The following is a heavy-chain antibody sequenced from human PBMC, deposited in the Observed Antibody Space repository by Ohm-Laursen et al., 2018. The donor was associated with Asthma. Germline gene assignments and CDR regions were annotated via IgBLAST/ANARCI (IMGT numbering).Heavy chain of an antibody. CDR1: GFTFRSYA. V-gene: IGHV3-30-3*01. CDR3: ARAEVYNWFDP. J-gene: IGHJ5*02. CDR2: GGSYYDGGLK. Sequence: SLRLSCAASGFTFRSYAMHWVRQAPGKGLEWVAVGGSYYDGGLKYYADSVNGRFTVSRDDSKNTLYLQMSSLRPDDTAVYYCARAEVYNWFDPWGQGTLVTVSS.